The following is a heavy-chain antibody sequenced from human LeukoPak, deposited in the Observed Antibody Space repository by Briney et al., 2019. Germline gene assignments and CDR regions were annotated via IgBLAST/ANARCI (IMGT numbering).Heavy chain of an antibody. J-gene: IGHJ4*02. V-gene: IGHV3-23*01. CDR1: GFTFSSHG. D-gene: IGHD2-2*01. CDR3: AKVGVPAVMELGTRGVATTIELDY. CDR2: IIPSGHTT. Sequence: PGGTLRLSCVASGFTFSSHGMNWVRQAPGKGLEWVSGIIPSGHTTYYADSVRGRFTISRDNSRNTVYLQMNSLRADDTAVYYCAKVGVPAVMELGTRGVATTIELDYWGQGTLVTVSS.